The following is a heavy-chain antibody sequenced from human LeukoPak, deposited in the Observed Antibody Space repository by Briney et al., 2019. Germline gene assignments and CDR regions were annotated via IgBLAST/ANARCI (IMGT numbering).Heavy chain of an antibody. J-gene: IGHJ6*03. Sequence: ASVKVSCKASGGTFSSYAISWVRQAPGQGLEWIGGIIPISGTANYAQKFQGRVTITTDESTSTAYMELSSLRSEDTAVYYCASCSSTSCYIGGYYYMDVWGKGTTVTVSS. CDR3: ASCSSTSCYIGGYYYMDV. V-gene: IGHV1-69*05. CDR2: IIPISGTA. D-gene: IGHD2-2*02. CDR1: GGTFSSYA.